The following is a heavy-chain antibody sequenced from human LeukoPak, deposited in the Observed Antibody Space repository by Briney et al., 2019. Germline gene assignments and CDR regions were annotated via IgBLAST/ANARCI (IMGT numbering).Heavy chain of an antibody. CDR3: AREGSGWYIDY. Sequence: SETLSLTWTVSGGSISSSYWRWIRQAAGKGLECIGRIYASGNTNYNPSLKSRVTMSVDTSKNQISLKLGSVTAADAAMYYCAREGSGWYIDYWGQGTLVTVSS. CDR2: IYASGNT. V-gene: IGHV4-4*07. CDR1: GGSISSSY. D-gene: IGHD6-19*01. J-gene: IGHJ4*02.